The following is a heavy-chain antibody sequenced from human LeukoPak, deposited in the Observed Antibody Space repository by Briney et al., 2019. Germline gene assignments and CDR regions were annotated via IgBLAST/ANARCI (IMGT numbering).Heavy chain of an antibody. Sequence: PSQTLSLTCTVSGGSISSGGYYWSWIRQPPGKGLEWIGYIYHSGSTYYNPSLKSRVTMSVDTSKNQFSLKLSSVTAADTAVYYCARDGGVGGWSSSSPYDFDYWGQGTLVTVSS. CDR3: ARDGGVGGWSSSSPYDFDY. D-gene: IGHD3-16*01. CDR1: GGSISSGGYY. V-gene: IGHV4-30-2*01. CDR2: IYHSGST. J-gene: IGHJ4*02.